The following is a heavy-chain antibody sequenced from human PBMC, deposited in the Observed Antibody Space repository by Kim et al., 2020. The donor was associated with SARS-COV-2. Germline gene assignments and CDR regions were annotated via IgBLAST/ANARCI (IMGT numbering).Heavy chain of an antibody. CDR3: ARALYGGYRKYFQH. D-gene: IGHD4-17*01. J-gene: IGHJ1*01. V-gene: IGHV3-30*15. Sequence: AVSMEGQFTISGDNYKSTLYMQMSSLRAEDTNVYYCARALYGGYRKYFQHWGQGTLVTVSS.